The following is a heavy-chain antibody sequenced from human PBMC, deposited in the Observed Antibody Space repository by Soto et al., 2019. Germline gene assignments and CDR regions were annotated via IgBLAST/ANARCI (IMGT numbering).Heavy chain of an antibody. CDR2: IITLCGTA. CDR1: GGIFSSNT. CDR3: ASKASGVGDCYAVDS. V-gene: IGHV1-69*06. D-gene: IGHD2-21*02. Sequence: QVYLVQSGAEVKKPGSSVKISCKASGGIFSSNTINWVRQAAGQGLEWMGGIITLCGTANDAEKFQGRVTITADKSTKTEYMELASLRSEDTAVYYWASKASGVGDCYAVDSWGQGSVVPVSS. J-gene: IGHJ4*02.